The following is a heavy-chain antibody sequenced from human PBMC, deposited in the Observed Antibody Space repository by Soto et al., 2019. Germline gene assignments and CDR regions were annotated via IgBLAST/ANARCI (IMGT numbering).Heavy chain of an antibody. V-gene: IGHV4-38-2*01. D-gene: IGHD2-21*02. CDR3: ARMDVASCGGDCYPQKLTDTRFDR. J-gene: IGHJ5*02. Sequence: PSETLSLTCAVSGYSISSDYYWGWIRQSPGKGLEWIGSVYHSGSTYYNPSLKSRVTISVDTSKNHFSLRLTSVTAADAAVYYCARMDVASCGGDCYPQKLTDTRFDRWGQGALVTVSS. CDR2: VYHSGST. CDR1: GYSISSDYY.